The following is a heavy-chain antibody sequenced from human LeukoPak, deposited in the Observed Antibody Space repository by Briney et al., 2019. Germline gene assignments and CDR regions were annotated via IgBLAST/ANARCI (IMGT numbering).Heavy chain of an antibody. CDR3: AGGPTTGNLDY. J-gene: IGHJ4*02. V-gene: IGHV3-48*03. D-gene: IGHD1-1*01. CDR1: GFTFSSYE. Sequence: GGSLRLSCAASGFTFSSYEMNWGRQAPGKGLEWGSYISSSGTTIYHADSVKGRFTISRDNAKNSLYLQMNSLRAEDAGLYYCAGGPTTGNLDYWGQGSLVTVSS. CDR2: ISSSGTTI.